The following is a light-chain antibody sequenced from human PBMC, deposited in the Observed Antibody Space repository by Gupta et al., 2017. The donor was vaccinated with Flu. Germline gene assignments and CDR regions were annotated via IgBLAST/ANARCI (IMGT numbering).Light chain of an antibody. Sequence: RSNSGACFDPHCYLHPPGAAPNLLIFGGSHRPSGVPDRFSVSKSGTAGSLAITGLQADDEGVYYCQSYDNILTAWVFGGGTKLTVL. CDR3: QSYDNILTAWV. J-gene: IGLJ3*02. CDR1: RSNSGACFD. V-gene: IGLV1-40*01. CDR2: GGS.